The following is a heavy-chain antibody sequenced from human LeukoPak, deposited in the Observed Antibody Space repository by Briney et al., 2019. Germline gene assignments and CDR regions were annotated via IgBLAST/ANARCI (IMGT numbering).Heavy chain of an antibody. CDR2: IYYTGST. J-gene: IGHJ5*02. D-gene: IGHD2-21*02. CDR1: GGSISSYY. CDR3: ARLPEPYCGGDCYSP. V-gene: IGHV4-59*08. Sequence: SETLSLTCTVSGGSISSYYWSWMRQPPGKGLEWIGYIYYTGSTNYNPSLKSRVTISVDTSKNQFSLKLSSVTAADTAVYYCARLPEPYCGGDCYSPWGQGTLVTVSS.